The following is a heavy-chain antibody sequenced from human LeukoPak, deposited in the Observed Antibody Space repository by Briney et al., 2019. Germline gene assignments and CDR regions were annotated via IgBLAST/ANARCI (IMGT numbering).Heavy chain of an antibody. CDR1: GGSFSGYY. CDR2: IYYSGST. J-gene: IGHJ3*02. CDR3: ARVLGTGDAFDI. D-gene: IGHD3-16*01. Sequence: SETLSLTCAVYGGSFSGYYWSWIRQPPGKGLEWIGYIYYSGSTYYNPSLKSRVTISVDTSKNQFSLKLSSVTAADTAVYYCARVLGTGDAFDIWGQGTMVTVSS. V-gene: IGHV4-30-4*08.